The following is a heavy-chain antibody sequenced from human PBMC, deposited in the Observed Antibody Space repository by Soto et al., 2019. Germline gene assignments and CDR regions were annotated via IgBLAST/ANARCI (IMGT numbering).Heavy chain of an antibody. CDR2: TSYTGNT. CDR3: ARDMHAGFTHYLDS. J-gene: IGHJ4*02. Sequence: SRSYCVAGGNGTAHRGRWIRQFHGQGLEWIAYTSYTGNTNYNPSLQSRVTISLDTSKNQLSLELTSMTAADTAFYYCARDMHAGFTHYLDSRRQGTLVTVFS. CDR1: GGNGTAHR. D-gene: IGHD2-8*01. V-gene: IGHV4-59*02.